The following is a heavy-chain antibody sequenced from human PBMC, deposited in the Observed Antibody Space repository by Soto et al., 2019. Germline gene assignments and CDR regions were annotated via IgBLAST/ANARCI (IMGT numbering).Heavy chain of an antibody. CDR3: VKAFSTYGYPDCDH. D-gene: IGHD3-10*01. CDR1: GFTFGHYG. CDR2: ISFDSSTR. V-gene: IGHV3-30*18. Sequence: GGSLRLSCVASGFTFGHYGLTWVRQAPGKGLEWVAVISFDSSTRYDSDSVRGRFTLSRDNPKDTLYLHMDPLRREDKAMHYCVKAFSTYGYPDCDHWGQGTQVTVSS. J-gene: IGHJ4*02.